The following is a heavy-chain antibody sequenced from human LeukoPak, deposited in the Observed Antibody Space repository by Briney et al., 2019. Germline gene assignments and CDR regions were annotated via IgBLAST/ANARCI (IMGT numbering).Heavy chain of an antibody. V-gene: IGHV3-11*01. D-gene: IGHD3-10*01. J-gene: IGHJ5*02. CDR1: GFTFSDYY. Sequence: GGSLRLSCAASGFTFSDYYMSWIRQAPGKGLEWVSYISSSGSTIYYADSVKGRFTISRGNAENSLYLQMNSLRAEDTAVYYCARGQYYYGSGSSGPNWFDPWGQGTLVTVSS. CDR3: ARGQYYYGSGSSGPNWFDP. CDR2: ISSSGSTI.